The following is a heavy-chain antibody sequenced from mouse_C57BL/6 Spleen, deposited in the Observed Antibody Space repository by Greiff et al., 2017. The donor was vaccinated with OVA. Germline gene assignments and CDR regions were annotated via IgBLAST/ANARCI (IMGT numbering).Heavy chain of an antibody. CDR3: ARDIYGLYAMDY. J-gene: IGHJ4*01. D-gene: IGHD1-1*02. CDR1: GFTFSDYG. CDR2: ISSGRSTI. Sequence: EVKVVESGGGLVQPGGSLQLSCAASGFTFSDYGLHWVRQAPEKGLEWVAYISSGRSTIYSADTVKGRFTISRDNAKNTLFLQMTSLMSEDTAMDYCARDIYGLYAMDYWGQGTSVTVAA. V-gene: IGHV5-17*01.